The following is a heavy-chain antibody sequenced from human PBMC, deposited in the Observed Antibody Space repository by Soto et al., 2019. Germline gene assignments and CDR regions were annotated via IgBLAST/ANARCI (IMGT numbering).Heavy chain of an antibody. V-gene: IGHV3-30-3*01. CDR1: GFTFSSYA. CDR3: ARDRGRIPLDYDAFDI. D-gene: IGHD2-21*01. Sequence: QVQLVESGGGVVQPGRSLRLSCAASGFTFSSYAMHWVRQAPGKGLEWVAVISYDGSNKYYADSVKGRFTISRDNSKNTLYLQMNSLRAEDTAVYYCARDRGRIPLDYDAFDIWGQGTMVTVSS. J-gene: IGHJ3*02. CDR2: ISYDGSNK.